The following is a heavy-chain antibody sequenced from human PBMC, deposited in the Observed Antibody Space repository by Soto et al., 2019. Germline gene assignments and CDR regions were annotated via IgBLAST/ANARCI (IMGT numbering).Heavy chain of an antibody. V-gene: IGHV3-33*01. CDR1: GFSFNAYG. Sequence: LVESGGGVVQPGRSLRLSCEASGFSFNAYGMHWVRQAPGKGLEWVAAIWFDGSNQYYVDSVKGRFTISRDNSKNTLFLQMNSLRPEDTAVYYCARGNLGEQQLVLWGQGTLVTVSS. CDR2: IWFDGSNQ. J-gene: IGHJ4*02. D-gene: IGHD6-13*01. CDR3: ARGNLGEQQLVL.